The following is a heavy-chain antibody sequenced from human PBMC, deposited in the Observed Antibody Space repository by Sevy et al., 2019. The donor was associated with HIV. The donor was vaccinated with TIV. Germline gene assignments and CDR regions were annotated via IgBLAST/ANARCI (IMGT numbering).Heavy chain of an antibody. Sequence: SETLSLTCTVSGGSFTSSDSYWSWIRQPPGEGLDWIGYIHYTGGTYYNPFLKSRVAMSVDTSEKQFSLKLSFLTAADTAVYYCASKRGYNDGPFDYWGQGTLVTVSS. CDR1: GGSFTSSDSY. CDR2: IHYTGGT. D-gene: IGHD5-12*01. J-gene: IGHJ4*02. CDR3: ASKRGYNDGPFDY. V-gene: IGHV4-30-4*01.